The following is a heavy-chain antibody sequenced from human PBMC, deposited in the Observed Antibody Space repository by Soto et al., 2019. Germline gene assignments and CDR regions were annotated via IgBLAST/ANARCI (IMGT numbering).Heavy chain of an antibody. D-gene: IGHD3-22*01. Sequence: KASETLSLTCTVSGGSISSGGYYWSWIRQHPGKGLEWIGYIYYSGSTYYNPSLKSRVTISVDTSKNQFSLKLSSVTAADTAVYYCARGYYYDSSGPYYFDYWGQGTLVTVSS. CDR3: ARGYYYDSSGPYYFDY. CDR2: IYYSGST. V-gene: IGHV4-31*03. J-gene: IGHJ4*02. CDR1: GGSISSGGYY.